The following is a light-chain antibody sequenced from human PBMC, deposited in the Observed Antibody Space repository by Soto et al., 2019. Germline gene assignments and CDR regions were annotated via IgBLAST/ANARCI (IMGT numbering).Light chain of an antibody. CDR3: QQYNSYSWT. V-gene: IGKV1-9*01. CDR1: QGIINY. Sequence: IHLTQSPSSLSASVGDRVTITCGASQGIINYLDWYQQKPGKAPKLLIYGASTLQSGVPSRFGGSGSGTDFTLTISSLPPDDFAPYYCQQYNSYSWTFGQGTKVDIK. CDR2: GAS. J-gene: IGKJ1*01.